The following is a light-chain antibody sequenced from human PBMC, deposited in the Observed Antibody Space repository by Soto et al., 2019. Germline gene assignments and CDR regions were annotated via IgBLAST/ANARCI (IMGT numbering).Light chain of an antibody. CDR1: SSHIGSSNL. CDR3: CSYAGSSHLYV. CDR2: EGN. Sequence: QCILPHPASVSWSPGQAITISCTASSSHIGSSNLVSWYQHHSGKAPKLIIYEGNKRPSGVSNRFSGSKSGKTASLTISGLQAEDEGTYYCCSYAGSSHLYVFGTGTNVTVL. J-gene: IGLJ1*01. V-gene: IGLV2-23*01.